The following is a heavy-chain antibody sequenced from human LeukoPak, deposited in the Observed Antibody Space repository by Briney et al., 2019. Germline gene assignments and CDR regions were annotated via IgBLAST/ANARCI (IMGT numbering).Heavy chain of an antibody. CDR3: SRNYYGP. CDR2: IYSGGGT. J-gene: IGHJ5*02. Sequence: GGSLRLSCAASGFTVINNYMRWVRQAPGKGLEWVSSIYSGGGTSYADSVKGRFTISRDNSKNTLYLQMNSLRVEDTAVYYCSRNYYGPWGQGTLVTVSS. D-gene: IGHD3-22*01. V-gene: IGHV3-66*02. CDR1: GFTVINNY.